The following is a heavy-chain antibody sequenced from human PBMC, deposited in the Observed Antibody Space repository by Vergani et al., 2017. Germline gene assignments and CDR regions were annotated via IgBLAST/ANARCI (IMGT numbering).Heavy chain of an antibody. CDR1: GFTFSSFA. V-gene: IGHV3-23*01. Sequence: EVQLLESGGGLVQPGGSLRLSCAASGFTFSSFAMSWVRQAPGKGLEWVSAISGSGGSTYYADSVKGRFTISRDNSKNTLYLQMNSLRAEDTAVYYCAKNSGSYYYYYGMDVWGQGTTVTVSS. D-gene: IGHD1-26*01. CDR2: ISGSGGST. CDR3: AKNSGSYYYYYGMDV. J-gene: IGHJ6*02.